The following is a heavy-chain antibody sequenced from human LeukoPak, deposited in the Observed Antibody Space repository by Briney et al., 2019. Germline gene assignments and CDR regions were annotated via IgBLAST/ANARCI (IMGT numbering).Heavy chain of an antibody. CDR2: ISAYSGNT. CDR1: GYTFTSNY. Sequence: ASVKVSCKAFGYTFTSNYMHWVRQAPGQGLEWMGWISAYSGNTNYAQKLQGRVTMTTDTSTSTAYMELRSLRSDDTAVYYCARGSDVMEPEYAFDIWGQGTMVTVSS. D-gene: IGHD3-16*01. J-gene: IGHJ3*02. V-gene: IGHV1-18*04. CDR3: ARGSDVMEPEYAFDI.